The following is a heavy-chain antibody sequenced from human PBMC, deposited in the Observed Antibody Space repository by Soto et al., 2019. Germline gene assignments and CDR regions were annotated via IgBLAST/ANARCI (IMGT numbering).Heavy chain of an antibody. D-gene: IGHD2-2*01. Sequence: QVQLQESGPGLVKPSQTLSLTCTVSGGSINDAEYYWAWIRQPPGKGLEGIGYIYYSGNTYYNPSLERRVTISLDKSNNQFSLSLSSVTAADPAVYYFARKSRNAYFFDCWGQGALVTVSS. V-gene: IGHV4-30-4*01. CDR3: ARKSRNAYFFDC. CDR1: GGSINDAEYY. J-gene: IGHJ4*02. CDR2: IYYSGNT.